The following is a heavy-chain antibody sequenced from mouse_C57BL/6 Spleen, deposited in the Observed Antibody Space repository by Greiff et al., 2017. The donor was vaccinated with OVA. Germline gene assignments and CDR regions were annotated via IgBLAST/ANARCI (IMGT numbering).Heavy chain of an antibody. V-gene: IGHV1-76*01. CDR1: GYTFTDYY. D-gene: IGHD1-1*01. CDR2: IYPGSGNT. CDR3: ARSVYYYGSSLDY. Sequence: VKLQESGAELVRPGASVKLSCKASGYTFTDYYINWVKQRPGQGLEWIARIYPGSGNTYYNEKFKGKATLTAEKSSSTAYMQLSSLTSEDSAVYFCARSVYYYGSSLDYWGQGTTLTVSS. J-gene: IGHJ2*01.